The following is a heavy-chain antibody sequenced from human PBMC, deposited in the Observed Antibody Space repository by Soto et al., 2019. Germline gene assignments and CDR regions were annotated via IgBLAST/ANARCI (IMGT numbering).Heavy chain of an antibody. CDR3: ARDRNPEYSSSWYAFAFDI. CDR2: TYYRSKWYN. J-gene: IGHJ3*02. D-gene: IGHD6-13*01. V-gene: IGHV6-1*01. CDR1: GDSVSSNSAA. Sequence: SQTLSLTCAISGDSVSSNSAAWNWIRPSPSRGLEWLGRTYYRSKWYNDYAVSVKSRITINPDTSKNQFSLQLNSVTPEDTAVYYCARDRNPEYSSSWYAFAFDIWGQGTMVTVSS.